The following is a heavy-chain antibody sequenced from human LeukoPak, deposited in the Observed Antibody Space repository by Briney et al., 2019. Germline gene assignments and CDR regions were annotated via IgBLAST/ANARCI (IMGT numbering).Heavy chain of an antibody. CDR1: GFTFSSYE. CDR2: ISSSGSTI. D-gene: IGHD3-22*01. Sequence: PGGSLRLSCAASGFTFSSYEMNWVRQAPGEGLEWVSYISSSGSTIYYADSVKGRFTISRDNAKNSLYLQMNSLRAEDTAVYYCATEKNYYDSSGYHSAFGYWGQGTLVTVSS. J-gene: IGHJ4*02. V-gene: IGHV3-48*03. CDR3: ATEKNYYDSSGYHSAFGY.